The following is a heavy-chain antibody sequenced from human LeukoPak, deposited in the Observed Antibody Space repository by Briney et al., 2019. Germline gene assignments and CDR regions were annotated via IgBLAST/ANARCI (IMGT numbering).Heavy chain of an antibody. J-gene: IGHJ6*03. CDR3: ATGYCGYDSSDYYYYYMDV. CDR1: GGTFSSYA. D-gene: IGHD5-12*01. V-gene: IGHV1-69*05. CDR2: IIPIFGTA. Sequence: SVKVSCKASGGTFSSYAISWVRQAPGQGLEWMGGIIPIFGTANYAQKFQGRVTIITDESTSTAYMELSSLRSEDTAVYYCATGYCGYDSSDYYYYYMDVWGKGTPVTVSS.